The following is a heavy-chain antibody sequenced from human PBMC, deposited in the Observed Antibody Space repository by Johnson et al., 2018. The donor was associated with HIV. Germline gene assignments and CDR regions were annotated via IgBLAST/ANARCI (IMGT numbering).Heavy chain of an antibody. CDR1: GFTFSSYW. CDR2: IKQDGGEK. D-gene: IGHD3-16*01. J-gene: IGHJ3*02. CDR3: ARGRGGDPIAFDI. Sequence: VLLVESGGGVVQPGGSLRLSCVASGFTFSSYWMTWVRQAPGKGLECVANIKQDGGEKYYVDSMKGRFTISRDNSKNSLYLVMKSLRDEDTALYFCARGRGGDPIAFDIWGQGTMVTVSS. V-gene: IGHV3-7*05.